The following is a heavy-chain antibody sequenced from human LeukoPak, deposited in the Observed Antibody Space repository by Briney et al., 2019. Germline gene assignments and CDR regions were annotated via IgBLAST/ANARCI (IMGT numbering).Heavy chain of an antibody. Sequence: PGGSLRLSCPASGFTFSTYWMTWVRQAPGKGLEWVASISSDGSGKYYMDSVKGRFTISRDNAKNSLFLQMNSLRAEDTAVHYCGRVRPGDADYWGQGTLVTVSS. V-gene: IGHV3-7*01. D-gene: IGHD1-26*01. CDR3: GRVRPGDADY. J-gene: IGHJ4*02. CDR2: ISSDGSGK. CDR1: GFTFSTYW.